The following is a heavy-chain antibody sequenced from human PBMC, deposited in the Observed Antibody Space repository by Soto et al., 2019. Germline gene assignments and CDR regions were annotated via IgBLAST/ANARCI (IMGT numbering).Heavy chain of an antibody. D-gene: IGHD2-15*01. Sequence: SVKFSRKESGYIFHRYYMHWVRQAPGQGLEWMGIINPSGGSTTYAQKFQGRVTMTRDTSKNQFSLKLSSVTAADTAVYYCARGQRVDWFDPWGQGTLVTVSS. CDR1: GYIFHRYY. CDR3: ARGQRVDWFDP. J-gene: IGHJ5*02. V-gene: IGHV1-46*02. CDR2: INPSGGST.